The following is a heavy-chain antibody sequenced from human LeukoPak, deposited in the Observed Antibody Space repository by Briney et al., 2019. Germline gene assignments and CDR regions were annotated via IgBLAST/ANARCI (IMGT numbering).Heavy chain of an antibody. Sequence: PSETLSLTCTVSGGSISSSTYYWGWIRQPPGKGLEWIGTIYYTGSTYYNPSLKSRVTISLDTSKNQVSLRLTSVTAADTAVYYCARRGGYNNNWYLFDHWGQGTLVTVSS. V-gene: IGHV4-39*07. J-gene: IGHJ4*02. D-gene: IGHD6-13*01. CDR3: ARRGGYNNNWYLFDH. CDR2: IYYTGST. CDR1: GGSISSSTYY.